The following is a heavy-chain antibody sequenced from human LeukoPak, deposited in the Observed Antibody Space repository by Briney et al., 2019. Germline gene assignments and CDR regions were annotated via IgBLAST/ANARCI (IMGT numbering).Heavy chain of an antibody. CDR2: ISYDGGNK. CDR3: ARDRWLQPSERFDY. V-gene: IGHV3-30*04. D-gene: IGHD5-24*01. J-gene: IGHJ4*02. CDR1: GFTFSSYA. Sequence: GGSLRLSCAASGFTFSSYAMHWVRQAPGKGLQWVAVISYDGGNKHYADSVKGRFTISRDNSKNTLYLQMNSLRAEDTAVYYCARDRWLQPSERFDYWGQGTLVTVSS.